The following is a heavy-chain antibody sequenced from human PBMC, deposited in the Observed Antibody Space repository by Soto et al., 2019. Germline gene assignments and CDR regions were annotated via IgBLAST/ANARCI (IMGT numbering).Heavy chain of an antibody. CDR1: GFTFSIYS. J-gene: IGHJ1*01. CDR2: INWNSGSI. CDR3: VKDESINWYSGHFRH. Sequence: LRLSCAASGFTFSIYSMHWVRQVPGKGLEWVSGINWNSGSIGYGDSVKGRFAISRDNAKNSLHLQMNSLSAEDTAFYYCVKDESINWYSGHFRHWGQGTLVTVSS. D-gene: IGHD6-13*01. V-gene: IGHV3-9*01.